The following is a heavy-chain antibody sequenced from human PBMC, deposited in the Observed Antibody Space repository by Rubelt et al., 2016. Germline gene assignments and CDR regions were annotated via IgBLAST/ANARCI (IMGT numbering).Heavy chain of an antibody. V-gene: IGHV1-18*01. CDR3: ARDKQWLDCFDY. Sequence: QVQLVQSGAEVKKPGASVKVSCKASGYTFTSYGISWVRQAPGQGLEWMGWISAYNGNTNYGQKLQGRVTRTTDTSTSTAYMELRSRRSDDTAVYYCARDKQWLDCFDYWGQGTLVTVSS. J-gene: IGHJ4*02. CDR2: ISAYNGNT. D-gene: IGHD6-19*01. CDR1: GYTFTSYG.